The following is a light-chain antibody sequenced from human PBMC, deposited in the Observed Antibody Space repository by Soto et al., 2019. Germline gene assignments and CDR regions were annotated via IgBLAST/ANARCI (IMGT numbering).Light chain of an antibody. CDR2: GAS. Sequence: IVFAQCPSTLTLSPGDRGTLAGRTSQSASDNYLAWYQQRPGQAPRLLIYGASSRASGIPDRFSGSGSGTDFTLTISRLEPEDFAVYYCQQYGSSPWTFGQGTKVDIK. V-gene: IGKV3-20*01. CDR1: QSASDNY. CDR3: QQYGSSPWT. J-gene: IGKJ1*01.